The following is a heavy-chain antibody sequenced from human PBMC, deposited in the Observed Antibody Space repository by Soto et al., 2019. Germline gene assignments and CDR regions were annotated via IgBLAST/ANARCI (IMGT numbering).Heavy chain of an antibody. D-gene: IGHD1-26*01. Sequence: QVQLVESGGGVVQPGTSLRLSCAASGFTFSTYAMHWVRQAPGKGLEWVAMISKDGNDQYYADSVKGRFTVSRDNSKNTVSLQMYSLRPEDTAFYYCAKDRWEFTRYFDSWGQGTLVTVSS. CDR3: AKDRWEFTRYFDS. V-gene: IGHV3-30*18. CDR1: GFTFSTYA. J-gene: IGHJ4*02. CDR2: ISKDGNDQ.